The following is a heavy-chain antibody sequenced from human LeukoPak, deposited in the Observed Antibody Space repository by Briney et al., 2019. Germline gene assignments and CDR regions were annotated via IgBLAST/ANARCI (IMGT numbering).Heavy chain of an antibody. CDR1: GFTFTEYS. CDR3: ARVRGPTLKTCYMDV. V-gene: IGHV3-48*04. Sequence: PGGSLRLSCAASGFTFTEYSIIWVREAPGKGLEWVSFISDISDRSSTIHYADSVKGRFTISRDNAERSVYLQMNSLRADDTAVYYCARVRGPTLKTCYMDVWATGTTVTVSS. J-gene: IGHJ6*03. CDR2: ISDRSSTI. D-gene: IGHD3-10*01.